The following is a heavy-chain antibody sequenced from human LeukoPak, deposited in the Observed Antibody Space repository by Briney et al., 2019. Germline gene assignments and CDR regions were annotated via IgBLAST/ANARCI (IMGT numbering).Heavy chain of an antibody. CDR3: ARYEGAAAADY. Sequence: SETLSLTCTVSGGSTSSYYWSWIRQPPGKGLEWIGYIYYSGSTNYNPSLKSRVTISVDTSKNQFSLKLSSVTAADTAVYYCARYEGAAAADYWGQGTLVTVSS. CDR2: IYYSGST. J-gene: IGHJ4*02. D-gene: IGHD6-13*01. V-gene: IGHV4-59*01. CDR1: GGSTSSYY.